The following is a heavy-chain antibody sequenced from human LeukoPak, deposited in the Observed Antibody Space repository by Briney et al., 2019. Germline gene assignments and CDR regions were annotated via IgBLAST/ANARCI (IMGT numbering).Heavy chain of an antibody. CDR1: GGSISSSSYY. CDR2: IYFSETT. V-gene: IGHV4-39*01. Sequence: SETLSLTCTVSGGSISSSSYYWGWTRQPPGKGLEWIGTIYFSETTYYNPSLKSRVTISVDTSKNQFSLKLSPMTAADTAVYYCARQPTGYSDYWGQGTLVTVSS. CDR3: ARQPTGYSDY. J-gene: IGHJ4*02.